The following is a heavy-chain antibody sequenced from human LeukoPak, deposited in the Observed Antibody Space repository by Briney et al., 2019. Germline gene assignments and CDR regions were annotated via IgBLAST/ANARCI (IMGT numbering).Heavy chain of an antibody. Sequence: SETLSLTCAVSGYSISSGYYWGWIRQHPGKGLEWIGSMYHSGSTYYNPSLKSRVTISVDTSENQFSLKLTSVTAADTAVYFCARHRLSTTSGYAFDYMDVWGKGTTVTVSS. V-gene: IGHV4-38-2*01. CDR3: ARHRLSTTSGYAFDYMDV. D-gene: IGHD5-12*01. CDR2: MYHSGST. CDR1: GYSISSGYY. J-gene: IGHJ6*03.